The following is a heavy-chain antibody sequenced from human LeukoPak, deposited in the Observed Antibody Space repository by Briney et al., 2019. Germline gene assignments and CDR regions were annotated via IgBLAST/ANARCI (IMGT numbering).Heavy chain of an antibody. CDR3: ARDRGPRYRSGWSFDY. CDR2: IYYSGST. Sequence: KPSETLSLTCTVSGGSISGYYWSWIRQPPGKGLEWIGYIYYSGSTNYNPSLKSRVTISVDTFKNQFSLKLSSVTAAGTAVYYCARDRGPRYRSGWSFDYWGQGTLVTVSS. D-gene: IGHD6-19*01. CDR1: GGSISGYY. J-gene: IGHJ4*02. V-gene: IGHV4-59*01.